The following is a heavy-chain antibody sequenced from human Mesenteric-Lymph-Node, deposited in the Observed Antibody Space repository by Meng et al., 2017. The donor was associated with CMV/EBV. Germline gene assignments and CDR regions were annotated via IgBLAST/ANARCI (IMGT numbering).Heavy chain of an antibody. CDR1: GFPFTKYD. CDR3: AKKLGYYDSSGHYFDY. Sequence: GGSLRLSCAASGFPFTKYDMSWVRQAPGKGLEWVPTISGSGVRTYSADSVKGRFTISRDNSKNTLYLQMSGLRAEDTALYYCAKKLGYYDSSGHYFDYWGQGTLVTVSS. V-gene: IGHV3-23*01. CDR2: ISGSGVRT. J-gene: IGHJ4*02. D-gene: IGHD3-22*01.